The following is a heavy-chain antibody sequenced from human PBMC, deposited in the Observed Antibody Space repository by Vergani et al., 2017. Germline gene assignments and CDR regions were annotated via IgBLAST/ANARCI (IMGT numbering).Heavy chain of an antibody. V-gene: IGHV4-61*02. CDR3: ARRSGGYYSGGKVHPLRTAFDV. J-gene: IGHJ3*01. CDR2: ISASGNA. Sequence: QVQLQASGPGRVKPSQTLSLTCTMSGGSISAGYYFWSWIRQPAGKGLEWLGHISASGNASHSPSLTTRVSISVDTSKNQFSLTVTSVTAADTAIYFCARRSGGYYSGGKVHPLRTAFDVWGHGTVVTVSS. D-gene: IGHD2-15*01. CDR1: GGSISAGYYF.